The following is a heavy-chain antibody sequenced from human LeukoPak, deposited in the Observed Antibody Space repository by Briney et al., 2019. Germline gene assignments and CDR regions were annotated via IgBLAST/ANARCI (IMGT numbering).Heavy chain of an antibody. Sequence: GGSLRLSCAASGFTFYNFAMGWVRRAPGKGLEWVGLIRRTTDGSTTDYAAPVKGRFTISRDDSKNTLYLQMNSLKTEDTAVYYCSGVFLGYWGQGTLVTVSS. CDR2: IRRTTDGSTT. J-gene: IGHJ4*02. CDR1: GFTFYNFA. D-gene: IGHD2-8*01. CDR3: SGVFLGY. V-gene: IGHV3-15*01.